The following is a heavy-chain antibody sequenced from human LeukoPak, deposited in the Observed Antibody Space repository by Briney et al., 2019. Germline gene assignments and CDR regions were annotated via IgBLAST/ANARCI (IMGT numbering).Heavy chain of an antibody. V-gene: IGHV4-31*03. J-gene: IGHJ4*02. CDR3: ARDSYDISGYRHIDY. CDR2: IYYSDST. Sequence: PAETLSLTCSVSGVSVTSGGHCGSWLRQHPGKGLEWIGYIYYSDSTFYNPSLQSRVTISVDASNNQFSLKLSSVTAADTAVYYCARDSYDISGYRHIDYWGQGTLDTVSS. CDR1: GVSVTSGGHC. D-gene: IGHD3-22*01.